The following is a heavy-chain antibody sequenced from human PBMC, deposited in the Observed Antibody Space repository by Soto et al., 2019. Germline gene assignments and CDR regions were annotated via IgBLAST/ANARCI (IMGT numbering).Heavy chain of an antibody. J-gene: IGHJ4*02. CDR2: ISSSSSTI. D-gene: IGHD3-16*02. CDR3: ARAHYDYIWGSYRFSGLEGFDY. CDR1: GFTFSSYS. Sequence: EVQLVESGGGLVQPGGSLRLSCAASGFTFSSYSMNWVRQAPGKGLEWVSYISSSSSTIYYADSVKGRFTISRDNAKNSLYLQMNSLRAEDTAVYYCARAHYDYIWGSYRFSGLEGFDYWGQGTLVTVSS. V-gene: IGHV3-48*01.